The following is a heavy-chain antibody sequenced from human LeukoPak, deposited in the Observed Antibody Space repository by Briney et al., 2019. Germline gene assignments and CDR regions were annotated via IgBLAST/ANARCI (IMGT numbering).Heavy chain of an antibody. CDR3: ARSRDSTSFDY. D-gene: IGHD2-2*01. V-gene: IGHV1-69*05. J-gene: IGHJ4*02. CDR1: GGTFSRYA. Sequence: GASVKVSCKASGGTFSRYAISWVRQAPGQGLEWMGGIIPIFGTANYAQKFQGRVTITTDESTSTAYMELSSLRSEDTAVYYCARSRDSTSFDYWGQGTLVTVFS. CDR2: IIPIFGTA.